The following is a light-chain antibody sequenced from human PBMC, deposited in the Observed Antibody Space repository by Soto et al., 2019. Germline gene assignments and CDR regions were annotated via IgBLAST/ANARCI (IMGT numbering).Light chain of an antibody. CDR2: KAS. J-gene: IGKJ2*01. Sequence: DIQMTQSPSTLSASVGDRVTITCRASQSISSWLAWYQQKPGKAPNLLIYKASTLESGVPSRFSGSGSGTEFTLTISSLQPDDXATXXCQQYNSYLYTFGQGTKLDIK. CDR3: QQYNSYLYT. V-gene: IGKV1-5*03. CDR1: QSISSW.